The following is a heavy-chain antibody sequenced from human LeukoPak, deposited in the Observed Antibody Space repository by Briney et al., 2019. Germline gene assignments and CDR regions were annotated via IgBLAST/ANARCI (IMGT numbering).Heavy chain of an antibody. V-gene: IGHV3-23*01. Sequence: GGSLRLSCAASGFTFSSYGMSWVRQAPGKGLEWVSRINSDGSSTTYADSVKGRFTISRDISKNAVFLQMNSLRAEDTAVYYCARDSYGDANFDTWGQGTLVTVSS. D-gene: IGHD4-17*01. CDR2: INSDGSST. J-gene: IGHJ4*02. CDR1: GFTFSSYG. CDR3: ARDSYGDANFDT.